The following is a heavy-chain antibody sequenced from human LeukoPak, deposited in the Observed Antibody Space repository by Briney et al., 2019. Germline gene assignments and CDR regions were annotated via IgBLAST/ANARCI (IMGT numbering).Heavy chain of an antibody. V-gene: IGHV3-30*18. CDR3: AKDLAGYSNDRDFGMDV. J-gene: IGHJ6*02. CDR1: EFTFNSFG. D-gene: IGHD5-18*01. Sequence: PGGPLRLSCAASEFTFNSFGMHWVRQAPGKGLEWVAVISYDGSNIFYADSVRGRFTISRDNSKNTLYLQMNSLGPEDTALYHCAKDLAGYSNDRDFGMDVWGQGTTDTVSS. CDR2: ISYDGSNI.